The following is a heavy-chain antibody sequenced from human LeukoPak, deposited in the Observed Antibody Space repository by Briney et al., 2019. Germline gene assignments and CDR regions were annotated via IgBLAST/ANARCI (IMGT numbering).Heavy chain of an antibody. D-gene: IGHD4/OR15-4a*01. CDR2: ISGSGGST. V-gene: IGHV3-23*01. CDR3: AKDRSRAAKEYFQH. CDR1: GFTFSSYA. Sequence: GGSLRLSSAASGFTFSSYAMSWVRQAPGKGLGWVSAISGSGGSTYYADSVKGRFTISRDNSKNTLYLQMNSLRAEDTAVYYCAKDRSRAAKEYFQHWGQGTLVTVSS. J-gene: IGHJ1*01.